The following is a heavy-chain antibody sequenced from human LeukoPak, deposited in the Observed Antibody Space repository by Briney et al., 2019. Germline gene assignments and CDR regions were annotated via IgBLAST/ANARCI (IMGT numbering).Heavy chain of an antibody. J-gene: IGHJ4*02. V-gene: IGHV3-23*01. Sequence: GGSLRLSCAASGFTFNNCAMGWVRQAPGKGLEWVSSVTSNGGSTYHADSVKGRFTISRDNSKNTLHLQMISLRAEDTAVYYCAKGVQWLAFDYWGQGTLVTVSS. CDR2: VTSNGGST. D-gene: IGHD6-19*01. CDR1: GFTFNNCA. CDR3: AKGVQWLAFDY.